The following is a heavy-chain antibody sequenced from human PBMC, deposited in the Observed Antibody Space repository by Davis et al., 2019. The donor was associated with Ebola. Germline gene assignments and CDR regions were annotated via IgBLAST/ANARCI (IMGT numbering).Heavy chain of an antibody. Sequence: SGPTLVKPAQSVMLTCTFSGFSLRTSGVGVGWVRQPPGKALEWLVFIYWDDDKRYSPSLKSRLTITKDTSKNQVVLTMTNMDPVDTATYYCAKFRSDDAFDVWGPGTMVTVSS. CDR3: AKFRSDDAFDV. CDR1: GFSLRTSGVG. V-gene: IGHV2-5*02. J-gene: IGHJ3*01. CDR2: IYWDDDK.